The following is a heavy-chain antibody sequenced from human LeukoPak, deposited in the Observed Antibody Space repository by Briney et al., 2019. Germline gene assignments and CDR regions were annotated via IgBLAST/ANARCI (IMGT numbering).Heavy chain of an antibody. Sequence: GGSLRLSCAASGFTFSSSWVTWVRQAPGKGLERVANMKQDGSEKYYVDSVKGRFTISRDNAKNSLYLQMDSLRAEDTAVYYCARPGSTWRFDYWGQGTLVTVSS. J-gene: IGHJ4*02. CDR3: ARPGSTWRFDY. D-gene: IGHD2-2*01. V-gene: IGHV3-7*01. CDR1: GFTFSSSW. CDR2: MKQDGSEK.